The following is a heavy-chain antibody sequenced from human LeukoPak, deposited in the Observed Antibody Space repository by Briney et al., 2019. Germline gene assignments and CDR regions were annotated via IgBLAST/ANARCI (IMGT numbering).Heavy chain of an antibody. CDR1: GGSISSGGYY. D-gene: IGHD3-10*01. V-gene: IGHV4-31*03. CDR3: ANYGSGTYRFDP. Sequence: SETLSLTCTVSGGSISSGGYYWSWIRQHPGKGLEWIGYIYYSGTTYYDPSLKSRVTISVDTSKNQFSLMLSSVTAADTAVYYCANYGSGTYRFDPWGQGTLVTVSS. J-gene: IGHJ5*02. CDR2: IYYSGTT.